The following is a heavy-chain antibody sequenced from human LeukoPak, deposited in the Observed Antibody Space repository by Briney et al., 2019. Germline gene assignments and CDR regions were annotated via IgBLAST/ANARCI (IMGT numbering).Heavy chain of an antibody. CDR3: ARWAYGDYSDYFDY. V-gene: IGHV1-18*01. CDR1: GYTFTSYG. CDR2: ISAYNGNT. J-gene: IGHJ4*02. Sequence: ASVKVSCKASGYTFTSYGISWVRQAPGQGLEWMGWISAYNGNTNYAQKLQGRVTMTTDTSTSTAYMELRGLRSDDTAVYYCARWAYGDYSDYFDYWGQGTLVTVSS. D-gene: IGHD4-17*01.